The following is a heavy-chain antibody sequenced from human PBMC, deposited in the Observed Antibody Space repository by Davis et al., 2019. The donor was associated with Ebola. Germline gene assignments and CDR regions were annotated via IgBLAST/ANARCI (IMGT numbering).Heavy chain of an antibody. CDR2: IYYSGST. CDR1: GGSISSSSYY. CDR3: ARESGYSYGPDAFDI. Sequence: PSETLSLTCTVSGGSISSSSYYWGWIRQPPGKGLEWIGYIYYSGSTNYNPSLKSRVTISVDTSKNQFSLKLSSVTAADTAVYYCARESGYSYGPDAFDIWGQGTMVTVSS. V-gene: IGHV4-61*01. J-gene: IGHJ3*02. D-gene: IGHD5-18*01.